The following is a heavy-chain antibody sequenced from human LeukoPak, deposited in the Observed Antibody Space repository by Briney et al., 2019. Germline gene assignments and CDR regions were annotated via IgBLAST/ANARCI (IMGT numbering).Heavy chain of an antibody. CDR2: ITSSSDSI. J-gene: IGHJ4*02. D-gene: IGHD6-19*01. CDR1: GFTFSDYS. V-gene: IGHV3-48*02. Sequence: GGSLRLSCAASGFTFSDYSMNWVRQAPGKGLEWVSWITSSSDSIYYADSVKGRFTISRDNAKNSLYLQMNSLRDEDTAVYYCAKSLEGAVAEGFDYWGQGTLVTVSS. CDR3: AKSLEGAVAEGFDY.